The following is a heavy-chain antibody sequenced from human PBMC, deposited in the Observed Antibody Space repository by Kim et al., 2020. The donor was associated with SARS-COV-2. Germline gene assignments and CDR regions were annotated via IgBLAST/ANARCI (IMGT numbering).Heavy chain of an antibody. J-gene: IGHJ4*02. CDR2: RDK. D-gene: IGHD6-13*01. CDR3: ARGGSYSFEY. V-gene: IGHV3-7*01. Sequence: RDKQYRESGKGRFTISRDNAKNSRFRQMDSLRAEDAALYYCARGGSYSFEYWSQGTLVTVSS.